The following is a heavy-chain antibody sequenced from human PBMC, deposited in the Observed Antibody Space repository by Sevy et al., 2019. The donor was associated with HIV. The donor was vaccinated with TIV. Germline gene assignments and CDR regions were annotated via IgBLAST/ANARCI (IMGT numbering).Heavy chain of an antibody. J-gene: IGHJ6*02. V-gene: IGHV3-7*03. D-gene: IGHD2-2*01. CDR2: LNRDGSER. CDR1: GFRFSNYW. Sequence: GGSLRLSCAASGFRFSNYWMSWVRQAPGKGLEWVANLNRDGSERYYVASVKGRFTISRDNAKTLLYLQMHSLRAEDTAVYYCARDCSSASCLWGLDVWGQGTTVTVSS. CDR3: ARDCSSASCLWGLDV.